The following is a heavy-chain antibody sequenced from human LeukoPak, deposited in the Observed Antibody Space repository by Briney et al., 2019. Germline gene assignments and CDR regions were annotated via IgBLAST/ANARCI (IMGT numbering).Heavy chain of an antibody. CDR2: INSDGSST. V-gene: IGHV3-74*01. CDR3: ARDGYCSGGSCYLVAFDI. Sequence: QPGGSLRLSCAASGFTFSSYALSWVRQAPGKGLVWVSRINSDGSSTSYADSVKGRFTISRDNAKNTLYLQMNSLRAEDTAVYYCARDGYCSGGSCYLVAFDIWGQGTMVTVSS. J-gene: IGHJ3*02. CDR1: GFTFSSYA. D-gene: IGHD2-15*01.